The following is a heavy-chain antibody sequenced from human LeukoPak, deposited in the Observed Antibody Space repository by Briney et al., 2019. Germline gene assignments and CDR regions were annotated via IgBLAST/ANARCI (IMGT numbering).Heavy chain of an antibody. CDR1: GFTFSSFA. D-gene: IGHD1-26*01. CDR2: ISGSGGTT. CDR3: ARGGSPPEALGDTFDI. J-gene: IGHJ3*02. V-gene: IGHV3-23*01. Sequence: GGSLRLSCAASGFTFSSFAMTWVRQAPGKGLDWVSGISGSGGTTYYADSVKGRFTISRDNAKNTLYLQMSSLRADDTAVYYCARGGSPPEALGDTFDIWGQGTMITVSS.